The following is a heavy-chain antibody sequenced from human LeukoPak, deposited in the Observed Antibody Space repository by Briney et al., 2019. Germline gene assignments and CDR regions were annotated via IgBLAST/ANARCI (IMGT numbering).Heavy chain of an antibody. Sequence: SETLSLTCTVSGGSISSYYWSWIRQPPGKGLEWLGYIYYSGSTNYNPSLMSRVTISVDTSKNQFSLKLTSVTAADTAVYYCARGDAFDIWGQGTMVTVSS. J-gene: IGHJ3*02. CDR1: GGSISSYY. V-gene: IGHV4-59*08. CDR3: ARGDAFDI. CDR2: IYYSGST.